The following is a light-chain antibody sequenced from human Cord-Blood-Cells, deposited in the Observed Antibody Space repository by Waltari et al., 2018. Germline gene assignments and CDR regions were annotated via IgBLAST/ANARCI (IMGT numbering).Light chain of an antibody. J-gene: IGKJ1*01. CDR3: QQYNSYSWT. CDR2: DAS. Sequence: DIQMTQSPSTLSASVGDRVTITCRASPSISSWLAWYQQKTGKAPQLLIYDASSLESGVPSRFSGSGSGTEFTLTISSLQPDDFATYYCQQYNSYSWTFGQGTKVEIK. V-gene: IGKV1-5*01. CDR1: PSISSW.